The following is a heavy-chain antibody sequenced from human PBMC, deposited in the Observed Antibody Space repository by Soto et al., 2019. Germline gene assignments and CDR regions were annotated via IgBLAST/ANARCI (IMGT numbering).Heavy chain of an antibody. CDR1: GGSISSGGYS. Sequence: QLQLQESGAGLVKPSQTLSLTCAVSGGSISSGGYSWSWIRQPPGKGLAWIGYIYHSGSTYYNASIQSRRSISAGRSKTRYSLTLSSVTAADTAMYYCASASTTVTNPDYWGQATLVTVSS. CDR2: IYHSGST. D-gene: IGHD4-17*01. CDR3: ASASTTVTNPDY. V-gene: IGHV4-30-2*01. J-gene: IGHJ4*02.